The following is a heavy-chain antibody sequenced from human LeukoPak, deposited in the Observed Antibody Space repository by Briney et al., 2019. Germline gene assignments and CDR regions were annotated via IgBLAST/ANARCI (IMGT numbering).Heavy chain of an antibody. CDR3: ARGRRGYYGSGSPNWFDP. Sequence: GSLRLSCAASGFTFSTFAMIWVRQPPGKGLEWVSSIFPSGGEIHYADSVRGRFTISRDNAKNSLYLQMNSLRAEDTAVYYCARGRRGYYGSGSPNWFDPWGQGTLVTVSS. V-gene: IGHV3-23*01. CDR2: IFPSGGEI. D-gene: IGHD3-10*01. CDR1: GFTFSTFA. J-gene: IGHJ5*02.